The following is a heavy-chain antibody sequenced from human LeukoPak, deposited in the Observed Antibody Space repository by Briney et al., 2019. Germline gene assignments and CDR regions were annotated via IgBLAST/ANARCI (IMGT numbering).Heavy chain of an antibody. D-gene: IGHD3-16*02. CDR1: GFTFSTYA. V-gene: IGHV3-33*01. CDR2: IWYDGSEQ. Sequence: GGSLRLSCAASGFTFSTYAIHWIRQAPGKGLEWVAVIWYDGSEQYYADSVKGRFIISRDNSKSTSDLQMNSLRAEDTAVYYCAREGDSRWGELSPWGQGTLVTVSA. CDR3: AREGDSRWGELSP. J-gene: IGHJ1*01.